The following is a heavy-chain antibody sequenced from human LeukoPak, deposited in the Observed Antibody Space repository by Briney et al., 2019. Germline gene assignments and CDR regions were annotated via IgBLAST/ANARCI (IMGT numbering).Heavy chain of an antibody. Sequence: ASVKVSCKASGYTFTSYGISWVRQAPGQGLEWMGWISAYNGNTNYAQKLQGRVTMTTDTSTSTAYMELRSLRSEDTAVYYCSRDWGYCSCGSCYYFDYWGQGTLVTVSS. J-gene: IGHJ4*02. CDR3: SRDWGYCSCGSCYYFDY. CDR2: ISAYNGNT. D-gene: IGHD2-15*01. CDR1: GYTFTSYG. V-gene: IGHV1-18*01.